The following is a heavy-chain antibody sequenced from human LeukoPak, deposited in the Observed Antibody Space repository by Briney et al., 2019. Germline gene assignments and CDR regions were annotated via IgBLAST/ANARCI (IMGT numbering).Heavy chain of an antibody. V-gene: IGHV3-23*01. J-gene: IGHJ4*02. CDR3: ARVGRGSSWYAGYYFDY. CDR2: ISGSGGST. CDR1: GFTFSSYA. D-gene: IGHD6-13*01. Sequence: HPGGSLRLSCAASGFTFSSYAMSWVRQAPGKGLEWVSAISGSGGSTYYADSVKGRFTISRDNSKNTLYLQMNSLRAEDTAVYYCARVGRGSSWYAGYYFDYWGQGTLVTVSS.